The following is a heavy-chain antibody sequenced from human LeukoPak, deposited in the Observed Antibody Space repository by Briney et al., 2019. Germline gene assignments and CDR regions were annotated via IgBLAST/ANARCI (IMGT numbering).Heavy chain of an antibody. Sequence: SETLSLTCAVSGYSISSGHYWGWIRQPPGKGLEWIGSIYHSGSTYYNPSLKSRVTISVDTSKNQFSLKLSSVTAADTAVYYCARTHYDYGDYEGFDYWGQGTLVTVSS. J-gene: IGHJ4*02. CDR2: IYHSGST. CDR3: ARTHYDYGDYEGFDY. CDR1: GYSISSGHY. V-gene: IGHV4-38-2*01. D-gene: IGHD4-17*01.